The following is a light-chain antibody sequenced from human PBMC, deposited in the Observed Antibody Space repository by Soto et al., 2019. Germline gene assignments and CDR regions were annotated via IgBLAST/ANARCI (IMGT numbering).Light chain of an antibody. J-gene: IGLJ2*01. V-gene: IGLV2-23*02. CDR1: SSDVGGYNF. Sequence: QSVLTQPASVSGSPGQSITISCTGTSSDVGGYNFVSWYQQHPGKAPKLVIFEVSNRPSGVSNRFSASKSGNTASLTISGLQAEDEADYYCCAYAGSNTLVFGGGTKVTVL. CDR2: EVS. CDR3: CAYAGSNTLV.